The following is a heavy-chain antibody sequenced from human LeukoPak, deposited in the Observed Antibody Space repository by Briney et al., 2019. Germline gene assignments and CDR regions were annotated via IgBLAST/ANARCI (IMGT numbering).Heavy chain of an antibody. CDR2: ISGGTSGT. J-gene: IGHJ4*02. V-gene: IGHV3-23*01. CDR1: GFTFSIYV. CDR3: VKDEWYGSSSYFDF. D-gene: IGHD6-6*01. Sequence: GGSLVLSWAASGFTFSIYVMSGVRQAPGKGRGGVSTISGGTSGTHYADSVRGRFTISRDNSKNTLYLQLNSLRADDTAVYYCVKDEWYGSSSYFDFWGQGTLVTVSS.